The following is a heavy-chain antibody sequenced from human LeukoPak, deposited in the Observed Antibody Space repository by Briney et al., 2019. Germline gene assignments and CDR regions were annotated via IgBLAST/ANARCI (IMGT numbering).Heavy chain of an antibody. CDR2: INHSGST. CDR3: ARGLRGRSGGSCYGS. V-gene: IGHV4-34*01. CDR1: GGSFSGYY. J-gene: IGHJ4*02. Sequence: SETLSLTCAVYGGSFSGYYWSWIRQPPGKGLEWIGEINHSGSTNYNPSLKSRVTISVDMSKNQFSLKLSSVTAADTAVYYCARGLRGRSGGSCYGSWGQGTLVTVSS. D-gene: IGHD2-15*01.